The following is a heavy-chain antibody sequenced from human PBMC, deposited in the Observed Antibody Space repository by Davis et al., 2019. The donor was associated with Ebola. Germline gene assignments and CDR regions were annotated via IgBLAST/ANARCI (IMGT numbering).Heavy chain of an antibody. J-gene: IGHJ4*02. CDR3: ARYQRTIFGVVITPFDY. Sequence: ASVKVSCKASGYTFTSYGISWVRQAPGQGLEWMGWISAYNGNTNYAQKLQGRVTMTTDTSTSTAYMELRSLRSDDTAVYYCARYQRTIFGVVITPFDYWGQGTLVTVSS. CDR1: GYTFTSYG. CDR2: ISAYNGNT. D-gene: IGHD3-3*01. V-gene: IGHV1-18*01.